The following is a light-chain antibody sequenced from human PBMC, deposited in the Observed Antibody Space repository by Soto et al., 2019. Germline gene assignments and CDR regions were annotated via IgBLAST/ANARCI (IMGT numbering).Light chain of an antibody. CDR3: QLTWT. V-gene: IGKV3-11*01. CDR1: QSVSSS. CDR2: DAS. J-gene: IGKJ1*01. Sequence: EIVLTLSPATLSLSPGERATLSCRASQSVSSSLAWYQQKPGQAPRLLIYDASNRATGIPARFSGSGSGTDFTLTISSLEPEDFAVYYCQLTWTFGQGTKVDIK.